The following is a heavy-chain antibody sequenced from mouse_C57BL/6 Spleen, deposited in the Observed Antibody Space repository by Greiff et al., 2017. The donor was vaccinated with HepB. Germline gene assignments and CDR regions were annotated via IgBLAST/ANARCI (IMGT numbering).Heavy chain of an antibody. Sequence: QVQLQQSGPELVKPGASVKISCKASGYAFSSSWMNWVKQRPGKGLEWIGRIYPGDGDTNYTGKFKGKATLTADKSSSTAYMQLSSLTSEDSAVYFCARGMATVVNYYAMDYWGQGTSVTVSS. CDR2: IYPGDGDT. D-gene: IGHD1-1*01. CDR1: GYAFSSSW. J-gene: IGHJ4*01. CDR3: ARGMATVVNYYAMDY. V-gene: IGHV1-82*01.